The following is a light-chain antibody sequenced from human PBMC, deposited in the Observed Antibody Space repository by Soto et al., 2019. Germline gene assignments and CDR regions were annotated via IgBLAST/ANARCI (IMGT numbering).Light chain of an antibody. V-gene: IGKV3-20*01. J-gene: IGKJ4*01. CDR1: QSVRNTY. CDR2: GAS. CDR3: QQYGESPPT. Sequence: EIVLTQSPGTLSLSPGERATLSCRASQSVRNTYVAWYQQRPGQAPRLLVSGASSRATGIPDRYSGSGSGTDLTLTITRLEPEDFAVYFCQQYGESPPTFGGGTKVQIK.